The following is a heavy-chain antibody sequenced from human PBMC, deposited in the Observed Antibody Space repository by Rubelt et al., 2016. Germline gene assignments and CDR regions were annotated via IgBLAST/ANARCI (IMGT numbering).Heavy chain of an antibody. J-gene: IGHJ5*02. CDR1: GGSFSGYY. V-gene: IGHV4-34*01. Sequence: QVQLQQWGAGLLKPSETLSLTCAVYGGSFSGYYWSWIRQPPGKGLEWIGEINHSGSTNYNPSLKSRVTISGTTSKNQFSLKLSSVTAADTAVYYCARGGRYYGSGSYQRHNWFDPWGQGTLVTVSS. CDR3: ARGGRYYGSGSYQRHNWFDP. CDR2: INHSGST. D-gene: IGHD3-10*01.